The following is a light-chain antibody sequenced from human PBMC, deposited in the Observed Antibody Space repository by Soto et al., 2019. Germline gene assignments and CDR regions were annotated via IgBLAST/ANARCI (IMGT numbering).Light chain of an antibody. Sequence: EIVLTQSPGTLSLSPGERATLSCRASQSVSSSYLAWYQQKPGQAPRLLIYGASSRATGIPDRFSGSGSGTECTLTISRLEPEDFAVYYCQQYGSSSLTFGGGTKVEIK. CDR2: GAS. J-gene: IGKJ4*01. CDR3: QQYGSSSLT. V-gene: IGKV3-20*01. CDR1: QSVSSSY.